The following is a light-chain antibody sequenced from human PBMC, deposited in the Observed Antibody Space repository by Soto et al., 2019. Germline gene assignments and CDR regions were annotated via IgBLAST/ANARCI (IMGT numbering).Light chain of an antibody. V-gene: IGKV1-5*03. Sequence: TRCPSTLSASVGERVTLTYRASQSIGSWLAWYQQKPQKAPRLLIYKVCNLESGVPSRISGSGSGTEFTLTISSLQPDDFATYYCLQFNTFPWTFGQGTMVDIK. J-gene: IGKJ1*01. CDR1: QSIGSW. CDR2: KVC. CDR3: LQFNTFPWT.